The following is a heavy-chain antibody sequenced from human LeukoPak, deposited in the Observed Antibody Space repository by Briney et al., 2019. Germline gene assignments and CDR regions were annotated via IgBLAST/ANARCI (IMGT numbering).Heavy chain of an antibody. D-gene: IGHD6-13*01. V-gene: IGHV3-74*01. J-gene: IGHJ4*02. CDR1: GFTFSSYW. CDR3: ARVSSRQLATVDY. CDR2: INSDGSST. Sequence: PGGSLRLSCAASGFTFSSYWMHWVRQAPGKGLVWVSRINSDGSSTSYADSVKGRFTISRGNAKNTLYLQMNSLRAEDTAVYYCARVSSRQLATVDYWGQGTLVTVSS.